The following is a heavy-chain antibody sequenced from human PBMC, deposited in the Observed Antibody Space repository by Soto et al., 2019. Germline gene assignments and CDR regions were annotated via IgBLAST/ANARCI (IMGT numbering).Heavy chain of an antibody. CDR2: IWYDGSNE. D-gene: IGHD6-6*01. V-gene: IGHV3-33*01. CDR1: GFIFSDFA. Sequence: GSLRLSCAASGFIFSDFAMHWVRQAPGKGLEWVAEIWYDGSNEYYGDSVKGRFTISRDNSKNTLYLQLNSLRAEDTAVYYCARVPEAGRPLFDYWGQGALVTVS. J-gene: IGHJ4*02. CDR3: ARVPEAGRPLFDY.